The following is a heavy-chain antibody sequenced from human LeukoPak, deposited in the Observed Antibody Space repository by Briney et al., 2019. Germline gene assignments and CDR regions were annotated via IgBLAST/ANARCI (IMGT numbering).Heavy chain of an antibody. Sequence: GRSLRLSCAASGFTFSSYGMHWVRQAPGKGLEWVAVIWYDGSNKYYADSVKGRFTISRDNSKNTPYLQMNSLRVEDTAVYYCARGPYGSGRVPRDYYGMDVWGQGTTVTVSS. V-gene: IGHV3-33*01. CDR1: GFTFSSYG. CDR3: ARGPYGSGRVPRDYYGMDV. CDR2: IWYDGSNK. D-gene: IGHD3-10*01. J-gene: IGHJ6*02.